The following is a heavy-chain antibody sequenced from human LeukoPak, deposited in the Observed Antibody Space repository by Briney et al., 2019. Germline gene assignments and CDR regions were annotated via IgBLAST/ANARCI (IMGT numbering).Heavy chain of an antibody. CDR1: GGPISGSY. V-gene: IGHV4-59*01. J-gene: IGHJ4*02. CDR2: MYNSGST. D-gene: IGHD4-17*01. CDR3: ARGIESYGDYGY. Sequence: SETLSLTCTVSGGPISGSYWSWIRQPPGKGLEWIAYMYNSGSTNYNPSLKSRVTISIDTSKNQFSLKLSSLTAADTAIYYCARGIESYGDYGYWGQGILVTVSS.